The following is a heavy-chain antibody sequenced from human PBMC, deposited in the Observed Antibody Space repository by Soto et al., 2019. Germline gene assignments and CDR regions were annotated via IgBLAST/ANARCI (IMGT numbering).Heavy chain of an antibody. J-gene: IGHJ4*02. Sequence: ASVKVSCKASGYTFTSYVMHWVRQAPGQRLEWMGWINAGNGNTKYSQKLQGRVTITRDTSASTAYMELSSLRSEDTAVYYCARGLLSVVITSSDYWGQGTLVTVSS. CDR1: GYTFTSYV. CDR2: INAGNGNT. CDR3: ARGLLSVVITSSDY. D-gene: IGHD3-22*01. V-gene: IGHV1-3*01.